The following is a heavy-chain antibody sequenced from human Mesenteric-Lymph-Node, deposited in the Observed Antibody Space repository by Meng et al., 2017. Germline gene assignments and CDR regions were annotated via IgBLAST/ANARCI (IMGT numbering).Heavy chain of an antibody. CDR2: INHSGST. Sequence: QVRLQQWGAGLLKPSETLSLPCAGYGGSFSGYYWSWIRQPPGKGLEWIGEINHSGSTYYNPSLKSRVTISVDTSKNQFSLKLRFVTAADTAVYYCAREGRSHQVGVSVYWGQGNLVTVSS. CDR3: AREGRSHQVGVSVY. J-gene: IGHJ4*02. D-gene: IGHD2-21*01. CDR1: GGSFSGYY. V-gene: IGHV4-34*01.